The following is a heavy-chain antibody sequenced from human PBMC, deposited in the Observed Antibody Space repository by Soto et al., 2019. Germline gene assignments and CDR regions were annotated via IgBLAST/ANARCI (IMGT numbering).Heavy chain of an antibody. J-gene: IGHJ4*02. Sequence: QVQLVESGGGVVQPGRSLRLSCAASGFTFSSYGMHWVRQAPGKGLGWVAVISYDGSNKYYADSVKGRFTISRDNSKNTLYLQMNSLRAEDMAVYYCAKDGRDGYNYFPYYWGQGTLVTVSS. CDR2: ISYDGSNK. V-gene: IGHV3-30*18. CDR3: AKDGRDGYNYFPYY. D-gene: IGHD5-12*01. CDR1: GFTFSSYG.